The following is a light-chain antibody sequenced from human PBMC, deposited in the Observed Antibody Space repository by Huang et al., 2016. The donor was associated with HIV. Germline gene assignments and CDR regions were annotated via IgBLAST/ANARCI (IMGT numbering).Light chain of an antibody. CDR1: QSIANNY. CDR2: GAS. Sequence: EIVLTQSPGTLSLSPGERATLSCKASQSIANNYLAWYQQSPGQAPRLLIYGASNRATGIPDRFSGSGSGTDFTLTISRLEPEDFAVYFCQQYGSSPTTFGQGTKVEVK. V-gene: IGKV3-20*01. CDR3: QQYGSSPTT. J-gene: IGKJ1*01.